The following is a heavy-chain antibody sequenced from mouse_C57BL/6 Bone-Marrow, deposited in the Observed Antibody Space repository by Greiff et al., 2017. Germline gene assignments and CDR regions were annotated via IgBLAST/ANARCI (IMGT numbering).Heavy chain of an antibody. CDR2: IYPGGGYT. V-gene: IGHV1-63*01. CDR3: ARQGLRPYWYFDV. D-gene: IGHD2-2*01. Sequence: QVQLQQSGAELVRPGTSVKMSCKASGYTFTNYWIGWAKQRPGHGLEWIGDIYPGGGYTNYNEKFKGKATLTADKSSSTAYMQFSSLTSEDSAIYYCARQGLRPYWYFDVWGTGTTVTVSS. J-gene: IGHJ1*03. CDR1: GYTFTNYW.